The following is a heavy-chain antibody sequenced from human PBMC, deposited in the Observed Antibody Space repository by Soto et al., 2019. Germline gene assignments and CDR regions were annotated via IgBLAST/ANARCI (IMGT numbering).Heavy chain of an antibody. D-gene: IGHD1-20*01. V-gene: IGHV1-18*01. CDR2: ISAYNGNT. CDR3: ARRNDWITVYSLDY. CDR1: GYIFVNYG. Sequence: ASVKRYCKASGYIFVNYGISWVRQAPGQGLEWMGWISAYNGNTKYAQEFKGRVTMTRDTSTSTAYMELGSLRSDDTAVYYCARRNDWITVYSLDYWGQGTLVTVSS. J-gene: IGHJ4*02.